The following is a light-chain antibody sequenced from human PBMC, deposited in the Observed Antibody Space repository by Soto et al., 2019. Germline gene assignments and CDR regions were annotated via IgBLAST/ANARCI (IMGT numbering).Light chain of an antibody. V-gene: IGKV3-11*01. Sequence: EIVLTQSPSTLSLSPRARATLSCRASQSVSSYLAWYQQKPGQAPRILIYDASNRATGIPARLSGSGSGTAFSRTISSLKTEDFAVYYCQQRSNWLTLGGGTKVEIK. J-gene: IGKJ4*01. CDR1: QSVSSY. CDR3: QQRSNWLT. CDR2: DAS.